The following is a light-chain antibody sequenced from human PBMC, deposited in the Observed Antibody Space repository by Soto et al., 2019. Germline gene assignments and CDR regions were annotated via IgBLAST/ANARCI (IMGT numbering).Light chain of an antibody. CDR3: QHYHDWRIT. J-gene: IGKJ5*01. CDR2: DAS. Sequence: EIALTQSPATLSVSPGERATLSCRASQSIRDNLAWYQQKPGQTPRLLISDASTRATTIPARFSGSGSGTEFTLTINRLQSEDFAVYYCQHYHDWRITFGQGTRLEIK. V-gene: IGKV3-15*01. CDR1: QSIRDN.